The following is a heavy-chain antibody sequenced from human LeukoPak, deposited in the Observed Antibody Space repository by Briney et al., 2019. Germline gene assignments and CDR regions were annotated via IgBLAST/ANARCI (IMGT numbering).Heavy chain of an antibody. V-gene: IGHV3-7*01. CDR3: GRLAHNAWYAIDY. CDR1: GFTVSSNY. J-gene: IGHJ4*02. Sequence: PGGSLRLSCAASGFTVSSNYMSWVRQAPGKGLEWVANILPDGSQKYYVDSVKGRFTISRDNPKNPLYLQINSLRAEDTAVYYCGRLAHNAWYAIDYWGQGTLVTVSS. CDR2: ILPDGSQK. D-gene: IGHD6-13*01.